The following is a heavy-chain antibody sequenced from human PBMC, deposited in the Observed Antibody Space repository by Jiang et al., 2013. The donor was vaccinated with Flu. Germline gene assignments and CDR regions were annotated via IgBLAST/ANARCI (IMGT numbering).Heavy chain of an antibody. Sequence: TTQTLTLTCTFSGFSLTSRPVGVGWIRQPPGKALECLGLIYWDNDNRYNPFLKTRLTLTKDTSKNQVVLTMTNMDPADTATYFCAHRLLSPGNWDSGTFDYWGQGTLVTVSS. J-gene: IGHJ4*02. D-gene: IGHD1-7*01. CDR1: GFSLTSRPVG. CDR3: AHRLLSPGNWDSGTFDY. V-gene: IGHV2-5*02. CDR2: IYWDNDN.